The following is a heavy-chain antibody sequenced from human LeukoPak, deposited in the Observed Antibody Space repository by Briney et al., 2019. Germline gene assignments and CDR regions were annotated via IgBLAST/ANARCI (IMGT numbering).Heavy chain of an antibody. J-gene: IGHJ4*02. V-gene: IGHV3-23*01. CDR2: ISGGGDFT. Sequence: GGSLRLSCAGSGFTFRTNGLHWVRQAPGKGLECVSAISGGGDFTKYADPVKGRFTISRDNSKSTLYLQMNSLRAEDTAVYYCAKCFYGDYLYYFDYWGQGTLVTVSS. CDR1: GFTFRTNG. D-gene: IGHD4-17*01. CDR3: AKCFYGDYLYYFDY.